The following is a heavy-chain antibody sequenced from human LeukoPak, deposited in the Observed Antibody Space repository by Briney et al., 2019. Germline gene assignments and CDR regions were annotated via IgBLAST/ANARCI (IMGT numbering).Heavy chain of an antibody. D-gene: IGHD2-8*01. CDR3: ASLNEWTGFDY. V-gene: IGHV4-30-2*01. J-gene: IGHJ4*02. CDR1: GGSISSGGYY. CDR2: IYHSGST. Sequence: SETLSLTCTVSGGSISSGGYYWSWIRQPPGKGLEWIGYIYHSGSTYYNPSLKSRVTISVDRSKNQFSLKLSSVTAADTAVYYCASLNEWTGFDYWGQGTLVTVSS.